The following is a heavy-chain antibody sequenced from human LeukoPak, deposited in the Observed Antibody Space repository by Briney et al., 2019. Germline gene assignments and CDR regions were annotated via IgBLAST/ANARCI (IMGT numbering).Heavy chain of an antibody. CDR3: ARLKVCSSTSWLLHDYYYDYMDV. J-gene: IGHJ6*03. V-gene: IGHV4-39*07. CDR1: GGSISSSSYY. Sequence: SETLSLTCTVSGGSISSSSYYWGWIRQPPGKGLEWIGSIYYSGSIYYNPSLKSGVTISVDTSKNQFSLKLSSTTAADTAVYYCARLKVCSSTSWLLHDYYYDYMDVWGKGTTVTISS. D-gene: IGHD2-2*01. CDR2: IYYSGSI.